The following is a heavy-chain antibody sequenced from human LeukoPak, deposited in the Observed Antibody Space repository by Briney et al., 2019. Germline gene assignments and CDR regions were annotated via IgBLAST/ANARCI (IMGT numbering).Heavy chain of an antibody. CDR3: ARQWAGTTRDSDYFDY. V-gene: IGHV4-4*09. CDR1: GGSFSGYY. D-gene: IGHD1-7*01. J-gene: IGHJ4*02. CDR2: IYTSGRT. Sequence: SETLSLTCAVYGGSFSGYYWSWIRQPPGKGLEWIGYIYTSGRTNYNPSLKSRVTISVDTSKNQFSLKLSSVTAADTAVYYCARQWAGTTRDSDYFDYWGQGTLVTVSS.